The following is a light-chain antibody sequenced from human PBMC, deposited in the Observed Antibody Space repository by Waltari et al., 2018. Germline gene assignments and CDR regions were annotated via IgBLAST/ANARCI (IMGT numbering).Light chain of an antibody. CDR3: VLYMGSGISV. Sequence: QTVVTQEPSFSVSPGGTVTLTCGLNSGSVSTSYYPSWYQQTPGQAPRTLIYSTSTASSGVPDRFPGSILGNRAALTITGAQADDESDYYCVLYMGSGISVFGGGTKLTVL. J-gene: IGLJ3*02. CDR1: SGSVSTSYY. V-gene: IGLV8-61*01. CDR2: STS.